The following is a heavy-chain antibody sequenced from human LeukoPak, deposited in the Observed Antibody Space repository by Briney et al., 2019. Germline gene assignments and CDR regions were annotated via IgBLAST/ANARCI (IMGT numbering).Heavy chain of an antibody. CDR2: ISSSAI. CDR3: ARGFNYYGSGS. V-gene: IGHV3-48*01. J-gene: IGHJ4*02. Sequence: PGGSLRLSCVASGFTLNNYGINWVRQAPGKGLEWVSYISSSAILYADSVKGRFTISRDNSKNTLYLQMNSLRAEDTAVYYCARGFNYYGSGSWGQGTLVTVSS. D-gene: IGHD3-10*01. CDR1: GFTLNNYG.